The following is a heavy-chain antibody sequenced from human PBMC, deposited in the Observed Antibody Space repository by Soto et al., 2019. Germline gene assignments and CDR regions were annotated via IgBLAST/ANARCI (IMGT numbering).Heavy chain of an antibody. V-gene: IGHV3-33*01. CDR1: GFTFSSYA. CDR2: IWYDGLNK. D-gene: IGHD4-17*01. J-gene: IGHJ4*02. Sequence: QVQLVESGGGVVQPGRSLRLSCAASGFTFSSYAMHWVRQAPGKGLEWVAVIWYDGLNKYYVDSVKGRFTISRDNSKNTLYLQMNSQRGEDTAVYYCAGAFDYGGNSGIDYWGQGTLVTVSS. CDR3: AGAFDYGGNSGIDY.